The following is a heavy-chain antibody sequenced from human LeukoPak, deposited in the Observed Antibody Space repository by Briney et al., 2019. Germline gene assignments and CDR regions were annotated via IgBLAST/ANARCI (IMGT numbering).Heavy chain of an antibody. CDR2: IYYSGST. CDR3: ARDSGRYGGNPFDY. V-gene: IGHV4-59*01. CDR1: GGSISSYY. J-gene: IGHJ4*02. Sequence: SETLSLTCTVSGGSISSYYWSWIRQPPGKGLEWIGYIYYSGSTNYNPSLKSRVTISVDTSKNQFSLKLSSVTAADTAVYYCARDSGRYGGNPFDYWGQGTLVTVSS. D-gene: IGHD4-23*01.